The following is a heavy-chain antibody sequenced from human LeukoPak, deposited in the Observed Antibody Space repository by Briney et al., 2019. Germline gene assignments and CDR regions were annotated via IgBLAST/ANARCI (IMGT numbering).Heavy chain of an antibody. Sequence: PSETLSLTCTVSGDSISSSSNYWAWIRQPPGKGLEWIGSIYNSGSTYYTPSLKSRVTISVDTSKNQISLKVTSVTAADTAIYYCSRLYSGTRPPDYWGQGTLVTVSS. V-gene: IGHV4-39*01. CDR1: GDSISSSSNY. CDR3: SRLYSGTRPPDY. J-gene: IGHJ4*02. D-gene: IGHD2-15*01. CDR2: IYNSGST.